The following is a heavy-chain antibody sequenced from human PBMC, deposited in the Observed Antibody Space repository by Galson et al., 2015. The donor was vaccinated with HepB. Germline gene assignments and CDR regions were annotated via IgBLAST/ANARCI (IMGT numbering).Heavy chain of an antibody. V-gene: IGHV3-23*01. J-gene: IGHJ4*02. CDR2: ISGSGGST. CDR3: AKYSYGLYYFDY. CDR1: GFTFSSYA. D-gene: IGHD5-18*01. Sequence: SLRLSCAASGFTFSSYAMSWVRQAPGKGLEWVSAISGSGGSTYYADSVKGRFTISRDNSKNTLYLQMNSLRAEDTAVYYCAKYSYGLYYFDYWGQGTLVTVSS.